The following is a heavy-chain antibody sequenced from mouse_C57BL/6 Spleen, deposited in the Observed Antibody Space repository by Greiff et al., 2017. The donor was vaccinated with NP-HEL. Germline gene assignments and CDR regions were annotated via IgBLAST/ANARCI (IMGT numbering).Heavy chain of an antibody. CDR3: ARDLGPYYFDY. D-gene: IGHD4-1*01. CDR1: GFTFSDYY. CDR2: INYDGSST. Sequence: EVHLVESEGGLVQPGSSMKLSCTASGFTFSDYYMAWVRQVPEKGLEWVANINYDGSSTYYLDSLKSRFIISRDNAKNILYLQMSSLKSEDTATYYCARDLGPYYFDYWGQGTTLTVSS. J-gene: IGHJ2*01. V-gene: IGHV5-16*01.